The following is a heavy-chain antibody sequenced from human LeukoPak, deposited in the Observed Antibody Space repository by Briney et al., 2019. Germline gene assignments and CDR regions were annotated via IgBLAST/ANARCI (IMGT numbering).Heavy chain of an antibody. CDR1: GFTFSSYA. CDR2: ISGSGGST. CDR3: AKDLGDLRFLEWLPGNDY. D-gene: IGHD3-3*01. V-gene: IGHV3-23*01. Sequence: PGGSLRLSCAASGFTFSSYAMSWVRQAPGKGLEWVSTISGSGGSTYYADSVKGRFTISRDNSKNTLYLQMNSLRAEDTAVYYCAKDLGDLRFLEWLPGNDYWGQGTLVTVSS. J-gene: IGHJ4*02.